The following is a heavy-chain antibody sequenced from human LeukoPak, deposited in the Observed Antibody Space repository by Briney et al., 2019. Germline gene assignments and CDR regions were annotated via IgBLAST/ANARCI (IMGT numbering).Heavy chain of an antibody. CDR2: IKQDGSEK. V-gene: IGHV3-7*01. CDR1: GFTFSSYA. J-gene: IGHJ4*02. Sequence: GGSLRLSCAASGFTFSSYAMSWVRQAPGKGLEWVANIKQDGSEKYYVDSVKGRFTISRDNAKNSLYLQMNSLRAEDTAVYYCARPWIQLWPYFDYWGQGTLVTVSS. CDR3: ARPWIQLWPYFDY. D-gene: IGHD5-18*01.